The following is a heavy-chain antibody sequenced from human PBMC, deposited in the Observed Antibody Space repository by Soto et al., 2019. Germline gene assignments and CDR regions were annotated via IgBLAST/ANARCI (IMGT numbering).Heavy chain of an antibody. V-gene: IGHV3-48*01. CDR2: ISSSSSTI. Sequence: EVQLVESGGGLVQPGGSLRLSCAASGFTFSSYSMNWVRQAPGKGLEWVSYISSSSSTIYYADSVKGRFTISRDNAKNSLYLQMNSLKAEDTAVYYCAQMTTVTTLFHYYYMDVWGKGTTVTVSS. D-gene: IGHD4-4*01. J-gene: IGHJ6*03. CDR3: AQMTTVTTLFHYYYMDV. CDR1: GFTFSSYS.